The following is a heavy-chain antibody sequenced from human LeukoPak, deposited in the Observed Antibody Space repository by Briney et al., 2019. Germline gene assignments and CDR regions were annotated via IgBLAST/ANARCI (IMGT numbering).Heavy chain of an antibody. CDR1: GYTFIIYD. CDR2: INSGNGDT. J-gene: IGHJ6*02. Sequence: ASVKVSCEASGYTFIIYDIYWVRQAPGQRLEWMGRINSGNGDTKYSQKFQDRVTITRDASASAAYMELSSLKSEDTAVYYCARNGGGLDVWGQGTTVSVSS. CDR3: ARNGGGLDV. V-gene: IGHV1-3*01. D-gene: IGHD3-10*01.